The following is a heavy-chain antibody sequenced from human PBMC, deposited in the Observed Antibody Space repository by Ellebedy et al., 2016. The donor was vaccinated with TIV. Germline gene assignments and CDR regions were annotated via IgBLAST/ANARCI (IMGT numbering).Heavy chain of an antibody. D-gene: IGHD2-15*01. V-gene: IGHV3-13*05. CDR2: IGTAGDP. CDR1: GFTFSSYD. CDR3: ARAYCSGGSCYLDY. Sequence: GESLKISCAASGFTFSSYDMHWVRQATGKGLEWVSAIGTAGDPYYPGSVKGRFTISRENAKNSLYLQMNSLRAGDTAVYYCARAYCSGGSCYLDYWGQGTLVTVSS. J-gene: IGHJ4*02.